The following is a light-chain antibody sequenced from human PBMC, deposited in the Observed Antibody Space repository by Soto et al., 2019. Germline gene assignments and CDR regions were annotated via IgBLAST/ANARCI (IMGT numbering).Light chain of an antibody. CDR1: QSIGTN. Sequence: ETVMTQSPATLSVSPGDRVTLSCRASQSIGTNLLWLQQSPGQPPRLLISGASDRVAGVPDRFSGSGSGTDITLTISVLQSEDCAVYYCQQYAGWPRTFGQGTKLEIQ. V-gene: IGKV3-15*01. CDR3: QQYAGWPRT. J-gene: IGKJ2*01. CDR2: GAS.